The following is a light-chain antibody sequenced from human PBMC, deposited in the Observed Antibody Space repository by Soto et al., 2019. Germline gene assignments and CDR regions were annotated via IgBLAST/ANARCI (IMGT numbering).Light chain of an antibody. CDR1: QSVSSSY. Sequence: EIAWTQSPGTLSLSAGERATLSCRASQSVSSSYLAWYQQKPGQAPRLLIYGASTRATGIPARFSGSGSGTEFTLTISSLESEDFAVYYCQQYNNWPRTFGQGTKVDIK. V-gene: IGKV3-15*01. J-gene: IGKJ1*01. CDR2: GAS. CDR3: QQYNNWPRT.